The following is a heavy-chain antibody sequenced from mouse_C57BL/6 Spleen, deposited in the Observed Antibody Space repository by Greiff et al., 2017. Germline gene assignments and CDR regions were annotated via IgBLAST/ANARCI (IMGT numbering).Heavy chain of an antibody. CDR1: GYTFTSYW. V-gene: IGHV1-50*01. D-gene: IGHD1-1*02. Sequence: QVQLQQPGAELVRPGSSVKLSCKASGYTFTSYWMHWVKQRPGQGLEWIGEIDPSDSYTNYNQKFKGKATLTVDTSSSTAYMQLSSLTSEDSAVYYCARKYYGDAMDYWGQGTSVTVSS. CDR2: IDPSDSYT. CDR3: ARKYYGDAMDY. J-gene: IGHJ4*01.